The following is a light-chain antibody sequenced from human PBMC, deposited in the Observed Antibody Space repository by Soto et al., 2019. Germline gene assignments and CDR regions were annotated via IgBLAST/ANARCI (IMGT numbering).Light chain of an antibody. V-gene: IGKV1-5*03. CDR3: QQFNSYSLMYT. J-gene: IGKJ2*01. CDR1: QSISTW. CDR2: KAS. Sequence: DIQMTQFPSTLSASVGDRVTITCRASQSISTWLAWYQQKPGKAPKLLIYKASNLESGVPSRFRGSGSGTELTLTISSLQPDDFATYYCQQFNSYSLMYTFGQGTKLEIK.